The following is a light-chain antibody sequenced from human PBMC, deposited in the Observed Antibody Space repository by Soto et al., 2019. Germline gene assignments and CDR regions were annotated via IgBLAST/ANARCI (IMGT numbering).Light chain of an antibody. CDR3: CSYAGSYTWV. CDR1: SSDVGGYNY. V-gene: IGLV2-11*01. Sequence: QSALTQPRSVSGSPGQSVTISCTGTSSDVGGYNYVSWYQQHPGKAPKLMIYDVSKRPSGVPDRFSGSKSGNTASLTLSGLQADDEADYYCCSYAGSYTWVFGGGTKLTVL. J-gene: IGLJ3*02. CDR2: DVS.